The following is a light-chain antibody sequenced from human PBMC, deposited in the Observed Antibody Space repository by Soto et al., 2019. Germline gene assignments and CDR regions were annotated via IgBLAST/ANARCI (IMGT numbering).Light chain of an antibody. Sequence: EILMTLSPHALSASPGERATLSCRASQSVNSNLVWYQQKPGQAPRLLIYASSNRATGIPDRFSGSASGPDFTLTSNRLEPEDFAVYYCRLYCISPQFGHGTRMEI. J-gene: IGKJ5*01. CDR2: ASS. CDR1: QSVNSN. CDR3: RLYCISPQ. V-gene: IGKV3-20*01.